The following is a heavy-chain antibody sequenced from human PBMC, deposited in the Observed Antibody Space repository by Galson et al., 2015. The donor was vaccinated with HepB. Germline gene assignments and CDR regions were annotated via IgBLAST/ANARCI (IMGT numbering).Heavy chain of an antibody. V-gene: IGHV1-69*10. J-gene: IGHJ6*03. CDR2: IIPILGIA. CDR3: ARGRRSPYYYYYMDV. CDR1: GGTFSSYA. Sequence: SVKVSCKASGGTFSSYAISWVRQAPGQGLEWMGGIIPILGIANYAQKFQGRVTITADKSTSTAYMELSSLRSEDTAVYYCARGRRSPYYYYYMDVWGKGTTVTVSS. D-gene: IGHD3-10*01.